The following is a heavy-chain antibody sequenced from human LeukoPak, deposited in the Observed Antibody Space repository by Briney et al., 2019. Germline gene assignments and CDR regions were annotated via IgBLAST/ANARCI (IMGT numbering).Heavy chain of an antibody. V-gene: IGHV4-30-2*01. CDR1: GGSFSGYY. CDR3: ARAPSGAYDFYYFDY. CDR2: IYHSGGT. D-gene: IGHD3-3*01. J-gene: IGHJ4*02. Sequence: SETLSLTCAVYGGSFSGYYWSWIRQPPGKGLEWIGYIYHSGGTYYNPSLKSRVTISVDRSKNQFSLKLSSVTAADTAVYYCARAPSGAYDFYYFDYWGQGTLVTVSS.